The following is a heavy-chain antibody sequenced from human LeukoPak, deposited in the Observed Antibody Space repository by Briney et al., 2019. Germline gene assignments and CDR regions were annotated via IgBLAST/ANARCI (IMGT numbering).Heavy chain of an antibody. V-gene: IGHV4-59*01. CDR3: ARDPGGYYYMDV. Sequence: PSETLFLTCTVSGGSISSYYWSWIRQPPGKGLEWIGYIYYSGSTNYNPSLKSRVTISVDTSKNQFSLKLSSVTAADTAVYYCARDPGGYYYMDVWGKGTTVTVSS. CDR2: IYYSGST. CDR1: GGSISSYY. D-gene: IGHD3-16*01. J-gene: IGHJ6*03.